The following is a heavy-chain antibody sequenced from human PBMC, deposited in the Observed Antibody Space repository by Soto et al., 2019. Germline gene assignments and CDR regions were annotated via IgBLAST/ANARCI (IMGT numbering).Heavy chain of an antibody. Sequence: QLQLQESGPGLVKPSETLSLTCTVSGGSISSSSYYWDWIRQPPGQGLEWIGSIYYSGSAYYSPSLRSRVTISLDTSKKRFTLKLRSVAAADTAVYYCARHDLDGYRYLGQGTLVTVSS. D-gene: IGHD3-16*02. CDR2: IYYSGSA. J-gene: IGHJ4*02. V-gene: IGHV4-39*01. CDR3: ARHDLDGYRY. CDR1: GGSISSSSYY.